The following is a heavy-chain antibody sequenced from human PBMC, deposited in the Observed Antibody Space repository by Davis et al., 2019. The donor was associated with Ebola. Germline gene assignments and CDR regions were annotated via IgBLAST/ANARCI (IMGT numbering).Heavy chain of an antibody. Sequence: ASVKVSCKASGFILTNYAIHWERQAPGQRLECMGWVHGRNGNTKYSQRFHGRVTITTDTSASTVYLDLTSLRSDDTAVFYCARASFGYNSGWYADYWGPGSLVTVSS. D-gene: IGHD6-19*01. V-gene: IGHV1-3*01. CDR2: VHGRNGNT. CDR3: ARASFGYNSGWYADY. CDR1: GFILTNYA. J-gene: IGHJ4*02.